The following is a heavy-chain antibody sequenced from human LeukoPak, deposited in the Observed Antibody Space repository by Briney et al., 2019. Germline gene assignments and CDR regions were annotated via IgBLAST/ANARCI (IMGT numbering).Heavy chain of an antibody. J-gene: IGHJ6*04. CDR3: AELGITMIGGV. CDR1: GFTFSSYS. Sequence: GGSLRLSCAASGFTFSSYSMNWVRQAPGKGLEWVSYISSSSSPIYYADSVKGRFTLSRDNAKNSLYLQMNSLRAEDTAVYYCAELGITMIGGVWGKGTTVTISS. CDR2: ISSSSSPI. V-gene: IGHV3-48*01. D-gene: IGHD3-10*02.